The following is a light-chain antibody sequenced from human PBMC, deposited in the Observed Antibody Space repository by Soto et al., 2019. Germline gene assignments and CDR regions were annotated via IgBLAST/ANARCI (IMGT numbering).Light chain of an antibody. J-gene: IGLJ1*01. CDR2: EVT. CDR1: NGDIGSYNR. V-gene: IGLV2-14*01. Sequence: QSVLTQPRSVSGSPGQSVTISCTGTNGDIGSYNRVSWYQQHPGKAPKLIIYEVTDRPSGVSNRFSGSKSGNTASLTISGLQAEDEAEYYCSSYTNINTRACVFGTGTKVTVL. CDR3: SSYTNINTRACV.